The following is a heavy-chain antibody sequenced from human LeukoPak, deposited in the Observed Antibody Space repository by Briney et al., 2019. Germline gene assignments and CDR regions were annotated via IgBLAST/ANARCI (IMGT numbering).Heavy chain of an antibody. D-gene: IGHD4-17*01. CDR1: GYSFTSYW. V-gene: IGHV5-51*01. J-gene: IGHJ4*02. CDR2: IYPGDSDT. Sequence: GESLKISCKGSGYSFTSYWIGWVRQMPGKGLEWMGIIYPGDSDTRYSPSFQGQVTISADKSISTAYLQWSSLKASDTAMYYCARLTDMDYGDWGIDYWGQGTLVTVSS. CDR3: ARLTDMDYGDWGIDY.